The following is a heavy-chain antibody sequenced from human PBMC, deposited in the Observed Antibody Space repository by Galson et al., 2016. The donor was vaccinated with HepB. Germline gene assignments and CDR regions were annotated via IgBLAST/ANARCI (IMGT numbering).Heavy chain of an antibody. CDR3: VKESQLGSNSYGPRFDY. D-gene: IGHD5-18*01. V-gene: IGHV3-43*01. CDR1: GFTFEDYT. Sequence: SLRLSCATSGFTFEDYTMHWVRHPPGKGLEWVSLVPWNGSPYYEDSVKGRFTISRDNNKNSLYLQMNSLRFEDAAFYYCVKESQLGSNSYGPRFDYWGQGTLVTVSS. J-gene: IGHJ4*02. CDR2: VPWNGSP.